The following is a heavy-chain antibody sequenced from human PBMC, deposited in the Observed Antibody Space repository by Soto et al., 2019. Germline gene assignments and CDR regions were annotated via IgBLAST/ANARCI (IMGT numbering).Heavy chain of an antibody. CDR3: ALQCGDSNQNLFDP. CDR2: IYYSGST. CDR1: GGSISSYY. D-gene: IGHD2-2*01. V-gene: IGHV4-59*08. J-gene: IGHJ5*02. Sequence: SEALSVTYTVSGGSISSYYWSWIRQPPGKGLEWIGYIYYSGSTNYNPSLKSRVTISVDTSKNQFSLKLSSVTAADTAVYYCALQCGDSNQNLFDPWGQGTLVTVS.